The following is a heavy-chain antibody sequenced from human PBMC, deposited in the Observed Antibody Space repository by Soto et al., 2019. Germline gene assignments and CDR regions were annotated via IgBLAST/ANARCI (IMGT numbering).Heavy chain of an antibody. CDR3: ARVYSGSYSDS. V-gene: IGHV4-4*02. CDR1: GGSISSNNW. Sequence: QVQLQESGPGLVKPSGTLSLTCAVSGGSISSNNWWSWVRQPPGKGLEWIGEIFHSGSTHYSPSLTSRVTISVGQSKKYFSLNLPSVTAADTAVYYCARVYSGSYSDSWGQGTLVTVSS. CDR2: IFHSGST. D-gene: IGHD1-26*01. J-gene: IGHJ4*02.